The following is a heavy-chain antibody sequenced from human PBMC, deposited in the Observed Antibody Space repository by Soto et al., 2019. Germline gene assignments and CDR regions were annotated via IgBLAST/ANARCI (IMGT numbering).Heavy chain of an antibody. CDR2: ISAYNGNT. D-gene: IGHD2-2*02. Sequence: ASVKVSCKASSYTFTSYGISWVRQAPGQGLEWMGWISAYNGNTNYAQKLQGRVTMTTDTSTSTAYMELRSLRSDDTAVYYCARDLYPDIRRYYYYGMDVWGQGTTVTVSS. J-gene: IGHJ6*02. V-gene: IGHV1-18*01. CDR1: SYTFTSYG. CDR3: ARDLYPDIRRYYYYGMDV.